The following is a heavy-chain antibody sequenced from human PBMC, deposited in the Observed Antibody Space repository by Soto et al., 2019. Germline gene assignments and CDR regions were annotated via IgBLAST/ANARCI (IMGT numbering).Heavy chain of an antibody. J-gene: IGHJ4*02. CDR2: IYYSGST. Sequence: SETLSLTCTVSGGSISSSSYYWGWIRQPPGKGLEWIGSIYYSGSTYYNPSLKSRVTISVDTSKNQFSLKLSSVTAADTAVYYCARVVQFYDSSGYSFYYFDYWGQGALVTVSS. D-gene: IGHD3-22*01. CDR3: ARVVQFYDSSGYSFYYFDY. V-gene: IGHV4-39*01. CDR1: GGSISSSSYY.